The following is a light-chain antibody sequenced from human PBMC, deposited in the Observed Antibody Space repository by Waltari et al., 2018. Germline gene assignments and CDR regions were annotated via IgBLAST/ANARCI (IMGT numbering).Light chain of an antibody. V-gene: IGLV2-8*01. Sequence: QSALTHPPSASGSRGQSVPIPRTATSSDVGGYHYALWYQRHPGKAPTLMIYEVSRRPSGVPDRFSGSKSGNTASLTVSGLQAEDEAGYYCSSYAGSEGWVFGGGTKLTVL. CDR3: SSYAGSEGWV. CDR1: SSDVGGYHY. CDR2: EVS. J-gene: IGLJ3*02.